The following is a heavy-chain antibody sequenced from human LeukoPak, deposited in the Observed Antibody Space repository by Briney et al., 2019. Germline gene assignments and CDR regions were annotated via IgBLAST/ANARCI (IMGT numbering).Heavy chain of an antibody. V-gene: IGHV3-48*04. D-gene: IGHD5-18*01. CDR2: ISISSSTI. CDR1: GFTFSSFS. CDR3: ARSRGYSYGYDIGY. J-gene: IGHJ4*02. Sequence: GGSLRLSCAAPGFTFSSFSMNWVRQAPGKGLEWVSYISISSSTIYYADSVKGRFTISRDNAKNSLYLQMNSLRAEDTAVYYCARSRGYSYGYDIGYWGQGTLVTVSS.